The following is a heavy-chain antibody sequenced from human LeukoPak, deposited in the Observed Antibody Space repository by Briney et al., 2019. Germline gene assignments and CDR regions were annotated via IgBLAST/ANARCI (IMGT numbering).Heavy chain of an antibody. CDR1: GGSISSYC. J-gene: IGHJ4*02. V-gene: IGHV4-59*01. Sequence: SETLSLTCTVSGGSISSYCWSWIRQPPGKGLEWIGYIYYSGSTNYNPSLKSRVTISVDTSKNQFSLKLSSVTAADTAVYYCARFGLRYFDWFDYWGQGTLVTVSS. CDR3: ARFGLRYFDWFDY. CDR2: IYYSGST. D-gene: IGHD3-9*01.